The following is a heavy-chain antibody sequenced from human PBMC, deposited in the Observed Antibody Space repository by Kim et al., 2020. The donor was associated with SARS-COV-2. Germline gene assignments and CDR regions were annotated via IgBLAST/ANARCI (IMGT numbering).Heavy chain of an antibody. J-gene: IGHJ6*02. CDR2: ISSSSCYT. CDR1: GFTFSDYY. Sequence: GGSLRLSCAASGFTFSDYYMSWIRQAPGKGLEWVSYISSSSCYTNYADSVKGRFTISRDNAKNSLYLQMNSLRAEDTAVYYCARGSEIYGMDVWGQGTTVTVSS. CDR3: ARGSEIYGMDV. V-gene: IGHV3-11*06.